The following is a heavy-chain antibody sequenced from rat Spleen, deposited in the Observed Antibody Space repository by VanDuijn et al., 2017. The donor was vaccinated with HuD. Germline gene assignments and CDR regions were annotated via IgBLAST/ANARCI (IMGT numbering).Heavy chain of an antibody. CDR3: TLNYGSYGAFDY. D-gene: IGHD1-3*01. V-gene: IGHV5-17*01. CDR1: GFTFNDYA. Sequence: EVQLVESGGGLVQPGKSLKFSCAASGFTFNDYAMAWVRQAPKKGLEWVATIIYDGTSTYYRDSVKGRFTISRDNAKSSLYLQMDSLRSEDTATYYCTLNYGSYGAFDYWGQGVMVTVSS. CDR2: IIYDGTST. J-gene: IGHJ2*01.